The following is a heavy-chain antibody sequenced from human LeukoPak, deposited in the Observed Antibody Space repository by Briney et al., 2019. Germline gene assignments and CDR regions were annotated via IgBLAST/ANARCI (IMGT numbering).Heavy chain of an antibody. J-gene: IGHJ4*02. V-gene: IGHV3-23*01. D-gene: IGHD1-7*01. CDR3: AKGSSSGTPFDY. CDR2: ISGSGGST. Sequence: QSGGSLRLSCAASGFTFSSYWMTWVRQAPGKGLEWVSAISGSGGSTYYADSVKGRFTISRDNSKNTLYLQMNSLRAEDTAVYYCAKGSSSGTPFDYWGQGTLVTVSS. CDR1: GFTFSSYW.